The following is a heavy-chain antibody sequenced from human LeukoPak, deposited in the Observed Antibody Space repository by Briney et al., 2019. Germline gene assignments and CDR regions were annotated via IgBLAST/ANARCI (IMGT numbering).Heavy chain of an antibody. Sequence: SETLSLTCTVSGGSVSSGSYYWSWIRQPPGKGXXXXXXINHSGSTNYNXSLKSRVTISVDTSKNQFSPKLSSVTAADTAVYYCARVLKVDTAMESFDYWGQGTLVTVSS. CDR2: INHSGST. V-gene: IGHV4-39*07. J-gene: IGHJ4*02. D-gene: IGHD5-18*01. CDR3: ARVLKVDTAMESFDY. CDR1: GGSVSSGSYY.